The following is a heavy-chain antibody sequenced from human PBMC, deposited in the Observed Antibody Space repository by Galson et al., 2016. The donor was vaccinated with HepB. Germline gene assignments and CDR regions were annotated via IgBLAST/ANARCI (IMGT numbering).Heavy chain of an antibody. J-gene: IGHJ6*04. D-gene: IGHD2-8*02. CDR2: THYTSKWYN. Sequence: CAISGDSVSNKSATWNWIRQSPSRGLEWLGRTHYTSKWYNDYAESVKSRIIINPDTPKNQFSLQLNSVTPEETAVYFCARDRRGTCTGGRCYYYGMDVWGEGTTVTVPS. CDR1: GDSVSNKSAT. CDR3: ARDRRGTCTGGRCYYYGMDV. V-gene: IGHV6-1*01.